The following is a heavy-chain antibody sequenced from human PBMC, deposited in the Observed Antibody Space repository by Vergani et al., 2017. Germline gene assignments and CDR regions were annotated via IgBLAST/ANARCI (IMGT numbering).Heavy chain of an antibody. CDR1: GYTFTSYA. J-gene: IGHJ4*02. CDR3: ARAWYYYSTNGYYYFDS. D-gene: IGHD2-8*01. CDR2: IIPISGTT. Sequence: QVQLVQSGSELKKPGASVKVSCKASGYTFTSYAMNWVRQAPGQGLEWMGRIIPISGTTNYTQNFQGRVSITADESTSAAYMELSGLRSEDTAVYYCARAWYYYSTNGYYYFDSWGQGTLVTVSS. V-gene: IGHV1-69*18.